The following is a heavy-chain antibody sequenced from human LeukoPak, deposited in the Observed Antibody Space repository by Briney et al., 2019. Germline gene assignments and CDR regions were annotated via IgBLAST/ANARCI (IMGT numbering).Heavy chain of an antibody. J-gene: IGHJ3*02. CDR3: ARAVGYCSSTSCYVGAFDI. V-gene: IGHV4-38-2*01. Sequence: SETLSLTCAVSGYSISSGYYWGWIRQPPGKGLEWIGRIYHSGSTYYNPSLKSRVTISVDTSKNQFSLKLSSVTAADTAVYYCARAVGYCSSTSCYVGAFDIWGQGTMVTASS. CDR1: GYSISSGYY. CDR2: IYHSGST. D-gene: IGHD2-2*01.